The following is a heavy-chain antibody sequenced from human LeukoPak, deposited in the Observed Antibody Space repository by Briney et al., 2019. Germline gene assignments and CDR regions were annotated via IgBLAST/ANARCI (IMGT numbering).Heavy chain of an antibody. CDR1: GFTFSSYE. Sequence: PGGSLRLSCAASGFTFSSYEMNWVRQAPGKGLEWVSYISSSGNTIYYADSVKGRFTISRDNAKNSLYLQMNSLRAEDTAVYYCARVPPVEMATIKGGWGQGTLVTVSS. J-gene: IGHJ4*02. V-gene: IGHV3-48*03. D-gene: IGHD5-24*01. CDR2: ISSSGNTI. CDR3: ARVPPVEMATIKGG.